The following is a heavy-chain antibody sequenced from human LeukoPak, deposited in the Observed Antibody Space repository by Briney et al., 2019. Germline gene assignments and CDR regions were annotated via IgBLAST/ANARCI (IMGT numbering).Heavy chain of an antibody. CDR3: AREGNIIRFLND. V-gene: IGHV4-4*07. D-gene: IGHD3-3*01. CDR1: GGSISGSN. CDR2: IYTSGST. J-gene: IGHJ4*02. Sequence: SETLSLTRTHSGGSISGSNWSWIRQTAGKGLEWIGRIYTSGSTNYNPSLKSRVTMSVDTSKNQFSLKLTSVTAADTAVYYCAREGNIIRFLNDWGQGTLVTVSS.